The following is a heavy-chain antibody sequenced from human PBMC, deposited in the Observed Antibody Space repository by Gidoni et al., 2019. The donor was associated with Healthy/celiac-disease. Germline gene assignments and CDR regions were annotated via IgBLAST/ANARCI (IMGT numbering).Heavy chain of an antibody. CDR1: GVTLSSYG. Sequence: QVQLVESGGGVGQPGRSLSLSCAASGVTLSSYGMPWVRQAPGQGLEWVAVISDDGSNKYYADSVKGRFTISRDNSKNTLYLQMNSLRADDTAVYYCANTLVGAIPDDYWFQGTLVTVSA. CDR3: ANTLVGAIPDDY. J-gene: IGHJ4*02. CDR2: ISDDGSNK. V-gene: IGHV3-30*18. D-gene: IGHD1-26*01.